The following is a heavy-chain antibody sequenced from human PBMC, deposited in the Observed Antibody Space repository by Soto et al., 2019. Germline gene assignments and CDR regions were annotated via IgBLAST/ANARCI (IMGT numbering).Heavy chain of an antibody. V-gene: IGHV3-23*01. CDR3: AKSITMFGVVTPPYYYGMDV. CDR1: GFTFSSYA. D-gene: IGHD3-3*01. J-gene: IGHJ6*02. Sequence: EVQLLESGGGLVQPGGSLRLSCAASGFTFSSYAMSWVRQAPGKGLEWVSAISGSGGSTYYADSVKGRFTISRDNSKNTLYLQMNSLRAEDTAVYYCAKSITMFGVVTPPYYYGMDVWGQGTTVTVSS. CDR2: ISGSGGST.